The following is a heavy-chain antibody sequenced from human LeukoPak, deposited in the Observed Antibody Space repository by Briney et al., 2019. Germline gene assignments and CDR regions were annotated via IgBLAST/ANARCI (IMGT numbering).Heavy chain of an antibody. V-gene: IGHV4-38-2*02. CDR2: IYHSGST. Sequence: SETLSLTCAVSGYSISSGYYWGWIRQPPGKGLEWIGSIYHSGSTYYNPSLKSRVTISVDTSKNQFSLKLSSMTAADTAVYYCARDSIMITFGGVAFDPWGQGTLVTVSS. J-gene: IGHJ5*02. CDR1: GYSISSGYY. CDR3: ARDSIMITFGGVAFDP. D-gene: IGHD3-16*01.